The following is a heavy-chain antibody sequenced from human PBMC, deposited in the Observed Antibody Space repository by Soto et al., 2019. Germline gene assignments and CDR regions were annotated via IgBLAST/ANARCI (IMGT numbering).Heavy chain of an antibody. J-gene: IGHJ4*02. CDR2: INHSGST. CDR1: GGSFSGYY. D-gene: IGHD6-13*01. CDR3: ARAVVGAAVRGLDS. Sequence: QVQLQQWGAGLLKPSETLSLTCAVYGGSFSGYYWSWIRQPPGKGLEWIGEINHSGSTNYNPSLKSRVTISVDTSKNQFSLKLSSVTGADTAVYYCARAVVGAAVRGLDSWGQGTLVTVSS. V-gene: IGHV4-34*01.